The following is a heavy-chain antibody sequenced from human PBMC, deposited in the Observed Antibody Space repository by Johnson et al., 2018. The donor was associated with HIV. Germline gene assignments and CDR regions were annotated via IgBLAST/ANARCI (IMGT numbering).Heavy chain of an antibody. CDR2: ISYDGSNK. J-gene: IGHJ3*02. CDR3: ARDGKGAFDI. D-gene: IGHD1-26*01. CDR1: GFTFSTYA. Sequence: QVQLVESGGGVVQPGRSLRLSCAASGFTFSTYAMHWVRQAPGKGLEWVAVISYDGSNKYYVDSVKGRFTISRDNAKNSLYLQMNSLRAEDTAVYYCARDGKGAFDIWGQGTMVTVSS. V-gene: IGHV3-30*04.